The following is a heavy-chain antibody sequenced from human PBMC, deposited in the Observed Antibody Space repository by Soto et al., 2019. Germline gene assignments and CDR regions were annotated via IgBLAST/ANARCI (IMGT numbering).Heavy chain of an antibody. J-gene: IGHJ6*02. D-gene: IGHD2-2*01. CDR1: GYTFTSYG. V-gene: IGHV1-18*01. CDR3: ARDFSRIVVVPAAIPDYGMDV. Sequence: QVQLVQSGAEVKKPGASVKVSCKASGYTFTSYGISWVRQAPGQGLEWMGWISAYNGNTNYAQKLQGRVTITTDTSTSTAYMELRSLRSDDTAVYYCARDFSRIVVVPAAIPDYGMDVWGQGTTVTVSS. CDR2: ISAYNGNT.